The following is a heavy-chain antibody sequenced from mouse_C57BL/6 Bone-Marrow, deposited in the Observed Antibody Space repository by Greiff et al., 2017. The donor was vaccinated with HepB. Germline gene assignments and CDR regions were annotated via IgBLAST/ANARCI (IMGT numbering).Heavy chain of an antibody. CDR1: GYTFTDYN. J-gene: IGHJ1*03. CDR3: ARSAPYYYGSSLGGYFDV. CDR2: INPNNGGT. V-gene: IGHV1-18*01. Sequence: VQLQQSGPELVKPGASVKIPCKASGYTFTDYNMDWVKQSHGKSLEWIGDINPNNGGTIYNQKFKGKATLTVDKSSSTAYMELRSLTSEDTAVYYCARSAPYYYGSSLGGYFDVWGTGTTVTVSS. D-gene: IGHD1-1*01.